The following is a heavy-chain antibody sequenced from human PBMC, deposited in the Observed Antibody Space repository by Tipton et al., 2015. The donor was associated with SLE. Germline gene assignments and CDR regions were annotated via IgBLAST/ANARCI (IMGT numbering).Heavy chain of an antibody. CDR2: IYYSGST. CDR1: GGSISSSSYY. D-gene: IGHD6-13*01. V-gene: IGHV4-39*07. CDR3: ARRSSWPDFDY. J-gene: IGHJ4*02. Sequence: TLSLTCTVSGGSISSSSYYWGWIRQPPGKGLEWIGSIYYSGSTYYHPSLKSRVTISVDTSKNQFSLKLSSVAAADTAMYYCARRSSWPDFDYWGQGTLVTVSS.